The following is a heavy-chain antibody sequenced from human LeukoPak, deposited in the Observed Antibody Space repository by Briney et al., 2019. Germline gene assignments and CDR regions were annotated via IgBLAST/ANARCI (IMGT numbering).Heavy chain of an antibody. CDR1: GFTFRSYW. CDR2: INGDGSNT. Sequence: GVSLRLSCAASGFTFRSYWMHWVRQTQGKRLVWVSRINGDGSNTTYADSVKGRFTTSRDTAKNTLYLQMISLRADDTAVYYCARGSGSYSSDAFDIWGQGTMVTVSS. J-gene: IGHJ3*02. CDR3: ARGSGSYSSDAFDI. V-gene: IGHV3-74*01. D-gene: IGHD3-10*01.